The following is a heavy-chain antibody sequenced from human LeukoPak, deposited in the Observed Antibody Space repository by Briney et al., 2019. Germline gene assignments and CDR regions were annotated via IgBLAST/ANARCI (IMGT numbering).Heavy chain of an antibody. J-gene: IGHJ5*01. CDR2: IHPDGIEK. D-gene: IGHD2-21*02. V-gene: IGHV3-7*04. Sequence: GGSLRLSCAASGFTFRTYWMSWVRPAPGKGLEWVANIHPDGIEKYHVDSVKGRFTIFRDNARNLLYLQMSSLRADDTAVYYCSRGDDFSGDSWGQGTLVTVSS. CDR1: GFTFRTYW. CDR3: SRGDDFSGDS.